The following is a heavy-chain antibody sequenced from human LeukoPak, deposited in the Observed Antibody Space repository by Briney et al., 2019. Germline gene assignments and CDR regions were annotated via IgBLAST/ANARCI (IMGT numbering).Heavy chain of an antibody. J-gene: IGHJ4*02. V-gene: IGHV1-18*01. Sequence: ASVKVSFKASAYTFTIYGISWVRQAPGQGLEWMGWISAYNGNTNYAQKLQGRVTMTTDTSTSTAYMELRSLRSDDTAVYYCARDQQLVRSDYWGQGTLVTVSS. CDR1: AYTFTIYG. D-gene: IGHD6-13*01. CDR2: ISAYNGNT. CDR3: ARDQQLVRSDY.